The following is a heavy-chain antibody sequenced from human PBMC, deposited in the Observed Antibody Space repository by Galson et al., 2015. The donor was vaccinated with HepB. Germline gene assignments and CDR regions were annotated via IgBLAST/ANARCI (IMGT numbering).Heavy chain of an antibody. D-gene: IGHD3-10*01. CDR2: ISGYTGDT. CDR1: GYTFTSHG. J-gene: IGHJ3*02. V-gene: IGHV1-18*01. CDR3: ARQDYCTMVRGVCAFDI. Sequence: SVKVSCKASGYTFTSHGISWVRQAPGQGLEWMGWISGYTGDTNYAQNFQGRVTVSTDTPTRTAYMELRSLRSDGTAVYYCARQDYCTMVRGVCAFDIWGQGTMVTVSS.